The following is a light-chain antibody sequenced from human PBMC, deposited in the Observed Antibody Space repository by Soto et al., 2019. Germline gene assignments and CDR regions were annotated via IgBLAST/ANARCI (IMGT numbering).Light chain of an antibody. Sequence: DIQMTQSPSTLSASVGDRVTITCRASQGISTYLAWYQQKPGRAPKLLIYAASTLQSGVPSRFSGSGSGTFFSFTINSLQPEDIATYYCQKHDGVPLFGPGTKVDIK. CDR2: AAS. V-gene: IGKV1-9*01. CDR1: QGISTY. CDR3: QKHDGVPL. J-gene: IGKJ3*01.